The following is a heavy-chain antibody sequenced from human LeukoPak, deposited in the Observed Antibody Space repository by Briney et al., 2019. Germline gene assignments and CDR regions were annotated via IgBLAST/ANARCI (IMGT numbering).Heavy chain of an antibody. D-gene: IGHD2-2*01. CDR2: INPNSSGT. J-gene: IGHJ5*02. V-gene: IGHV1-2*02. CDR1: GYTFTGYY. CDR3: ASAFPAYCSSTSCSHNWFDP. Sequence: ASVKVSCKASGYTFTGYYMHWVRQAPGQGLEWMGWINPNSSGTNYAQKFQGRVTMTRDTSISTAYMELSRLRSDDTAVYYCASAFPAYCSSTSCSHNWFDPWGQGTLVTVSS.